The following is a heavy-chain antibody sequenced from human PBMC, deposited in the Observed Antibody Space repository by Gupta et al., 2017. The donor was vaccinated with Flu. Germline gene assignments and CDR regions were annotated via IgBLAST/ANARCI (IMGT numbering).Heavy chain of an antibody. J-gene: IGHJ5*02. V-gene: IGHV3-20*04. CDR1: GFTFGDYA. Sequence: EVQLVASGGGVVRPGGSLRLPCAASGFTFGDYAMRWVRHSPGQGLEWVCANKWNGVSISYADSVKGRFTISRDNAKNSLYLQMNGLRGEDTAFYYCARIMRAVAGQRGWFDPWGQGTLVSVSS. D-gene: IGHD6-19*01. CDR3: ARIMRAVAGQRGWFDP. CDR2: NKWNGVSI.